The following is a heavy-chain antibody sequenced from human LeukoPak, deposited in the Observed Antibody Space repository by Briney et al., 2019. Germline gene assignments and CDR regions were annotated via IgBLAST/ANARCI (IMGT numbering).Heavy chain of an antibody. CDR1: GYTFTIYD. CDR2: MNPNSGNT. Sequence: ASVKVSCKASGYTFTIYDINWVRQAPGQGLEWMGWMNPNSGNTGYAQKFQGRVTMTRNTSISTAYMELSSLRSEDTAVYYCARGPRYYYDSSGYSANWFDPWGQGTLVTVSS. V-gene: IGHV1-8*01. CDR3: ARGPRYYYDSSGYSANWFDP. D-gene: IGHD3-22*01. J-gene: IGHJ5*02.